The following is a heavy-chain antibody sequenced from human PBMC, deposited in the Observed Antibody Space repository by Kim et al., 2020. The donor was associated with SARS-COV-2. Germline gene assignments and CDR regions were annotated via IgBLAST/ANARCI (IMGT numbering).Heavy chain of an antibody. V-gene: IGHV3-15*01. CDR3: TTDAPQTYSGYPMRALYYYYGMDV. CDR1: GFTFSNAW. D-gene: IGHD5-12*01. Sequence: GGSLRLSCAASGFTFSNAWMSWVRQAPGKGLEWVGRIKSKTDGGTTDYAAPVKGRFTISRDDSKNTLYLQMNSLKTEDTAVYYCTTDAPQTYSGYPMRALYYYYGMDVWGQGTTVTVSS. J-gene: IGHJ6*02. CDR2: IKSKTDGGTT.